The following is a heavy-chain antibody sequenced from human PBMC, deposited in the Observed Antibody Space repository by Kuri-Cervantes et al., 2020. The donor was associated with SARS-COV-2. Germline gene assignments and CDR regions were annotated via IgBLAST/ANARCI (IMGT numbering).Heavy chain of an antibody. J-gene: IGHJ3*02. V-gene: IGHV1-2*02. Sequence: ASVKVSCKASGYTFTGDYMHWVRQAPGQGLEWMGWINPKSGGTNYAQKFQGRGTMTRDTSISKAYRLLSRLRSDDTAVDYCARGGSGSDAFVIWGQGTMVTVSS. CDR1: GYTFTGDY. CDR2: INPKSGGT. CDR3: ARGGSGSDAFVI. D-gene: IGHD3-10*01.